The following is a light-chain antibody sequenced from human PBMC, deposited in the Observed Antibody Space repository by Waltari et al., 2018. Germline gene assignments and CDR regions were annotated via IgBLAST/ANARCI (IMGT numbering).Light chain of an antibody. Sequence: EIVMTQSPATLSMSPGERATLSCRASQSISTNLAWYQQRPGQAPRLLIYDTSTRATGIPGKFSGSGSGTEFTLTISDLQPEDFAVYYCQQYNNWPPLYTFGQGTKLDIK. CDR2: DTS. J-gene: IGKJ2*01. CDR3: QQYNNWPPLYT. CDR1: QSISTN. V-gene: IGKV3-15*01.